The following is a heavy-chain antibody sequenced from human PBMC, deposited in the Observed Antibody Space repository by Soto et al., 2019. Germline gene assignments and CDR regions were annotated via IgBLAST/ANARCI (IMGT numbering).Heavy chain of an antibody. D-gene: IGHD5-18*01. CDR1: GFTFSSYA. CDR3: AKDPLEIQLWPKYYFDY. J-gene: IGHJ4*02. CDR2: ISGSGGST. Sequence: PGGSQRLSCAASGFTFSSYAMSWVRQAPGKGLEWVSAISGSGGSTYYADSVKGRFTISRDNSKNTLYLQMNSLRAEDTAVYYCAKDPLEIQLWPKYYFDYWGQGTLVTVSS. V-gene: IGHV3-23*01.